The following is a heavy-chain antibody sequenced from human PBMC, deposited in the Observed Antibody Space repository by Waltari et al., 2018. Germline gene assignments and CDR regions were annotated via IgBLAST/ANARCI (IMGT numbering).Heavy chain of an antibody. CDR3: ARGHRGSRPL. J-gene: IGHJ4*02. CDR1: GFPVSSDS. Sequence: EVQLLESGGGLVQPGGSLRLSCAASGFPVSSDSMNWLRQAPGKGLEWVSVIYSGGSANYTDSVKGRFIVSRDNSRNTLYLQMNGLRADDTAIYYCARGHRGSRPLWGQGTLVTVSS. V-gene: IGHV3-53*01. CDR2: IYSGGSA. D-gene: IGHD3-10*01.